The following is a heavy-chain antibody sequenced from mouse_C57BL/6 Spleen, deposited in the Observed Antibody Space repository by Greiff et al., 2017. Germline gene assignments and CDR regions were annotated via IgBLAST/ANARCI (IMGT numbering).Heavy chain of an antibody. J-gene: IGHJ2*01. CDR1: GYAFSSSW. V-gene: IGHV1-82*01. CDR2: IYPGDGDT. CDR3: AVIIAAVALS. D-gene: IGHD1-1*01. Sequence: QVQLQQSGPELVKPGASVKISCKASGYAFSSSWMNWVKQRPGKGLEWIGRIYPGDGDTNYNGKFKGKATLTADKSSSTAYMQLSSLTSEDSAVYFCAVIIAAVALSWGQGTTLTVSS.